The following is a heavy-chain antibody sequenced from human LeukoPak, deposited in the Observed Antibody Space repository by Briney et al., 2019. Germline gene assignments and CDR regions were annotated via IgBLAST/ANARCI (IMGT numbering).Heavy chain of an antibody. D-gene: IGHD6-25*01. J-gene: IGHJ4*02. V-gene: IGHV3-23*01. Sequence: GGSLRLSCAASGFTFSSYAMSWVRQAPGKGLEWVSAISGSGGSTYYADSVKGRFTVSRDNSKNTLYLQMNSLRAEDTAVYYCAKGSKRVGRMNFDYWGQGTLVTVSS. CDR3: AKGSKRVGRMNFDY. CDR1: GFTFSSYA. CDR2: ISGSGGST.